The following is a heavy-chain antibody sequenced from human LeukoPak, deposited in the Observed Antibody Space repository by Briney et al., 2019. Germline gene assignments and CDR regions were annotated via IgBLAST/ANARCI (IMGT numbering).Heavy chain of an antibody. CDR3: ARDGVGATMSGDY. CDR2: ISYDGSNK. Sequence: GGSLRLSCAASGFTFSSYAMHWVRQAPGKGLEWVAVISYDGSNKYYADSVKGRFTISRDNSKNTLYLQMNSLRAEDTALYHCARDGVGATMSGDYWGQGTLVTVSS. V-gene: IGHV3-30*04. D-gene: IGHD1-26*01. J-gene: IGHJ4*02. CDR1: GFTFSSYA.